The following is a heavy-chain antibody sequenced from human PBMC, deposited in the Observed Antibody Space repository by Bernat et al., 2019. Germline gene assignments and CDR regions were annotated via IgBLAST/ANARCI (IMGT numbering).Heavy chain of an antibody. D-gene: IGHD6-13*01. CDR2: IYYSGST. Sequence: QEPLQESGPGLVKPSETLSLTCTVSGGSISSYYWSWIRQPPGKGLEWIGYIYYSGSTNYNPSLKSRVTISVDTSKNQFSLKLSSVTAVDTAVYYCARAKGSSWGYYYYYYGMDVWGQGTTVTVSS. J-gene: IGHJ6*02. CDR3: ARAKGSSWGYYYYYYGMDV. V-gene: IGHV4-59*01. CDR1: GGSISSYY.